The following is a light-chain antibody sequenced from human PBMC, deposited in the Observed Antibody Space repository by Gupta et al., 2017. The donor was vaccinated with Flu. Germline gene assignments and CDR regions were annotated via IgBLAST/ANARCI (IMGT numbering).Light chain of an antibody. V-gene: IGLV2-14*01. CDR2: EVG. CDR3: SSYTSSSTIDVV. J-gene: IGLJ2*01. CDR1: SSGVGGYNY. Sequence: TITCSGGSSGVGGYNYVAWYQQHPGKAPKHMIYEVGNRPSGVSNRFSGSKSGSTASLTISGVQAEDEADDYCSSYTSSSTIDVVFGGGTKLTVL.